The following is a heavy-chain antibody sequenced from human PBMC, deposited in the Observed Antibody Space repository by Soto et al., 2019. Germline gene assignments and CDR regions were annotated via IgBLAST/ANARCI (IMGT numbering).Heavy chain of an antibody. CDR1: SRSR. CDR2: IYSSGTS. CDR3: GRDRSGSHFAFES. D-gene: IGHD5-12*01. Sequence: SRSRWCRHHQFLVMGLDWIGYIYSSGTSNYHPSLKSRVTISLDTSKSQFSLKLKSVTAADTVVYYCGRDRSGSHFAFESWGQAVLVTVSS. V-gene: IGHV4-59*01. J-gene: IGHJ5*01.